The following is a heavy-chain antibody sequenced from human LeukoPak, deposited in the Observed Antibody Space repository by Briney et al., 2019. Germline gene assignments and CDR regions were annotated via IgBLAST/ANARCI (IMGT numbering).Heavy chain of an antibody. V-gene: IGHV4-59*01. CDR3: ARGGGYYYDSSGSLDY. CDR1: GGSISSYY. D-gene: IGHD3-22*01. Sequence: SETLSLTCTVSGGSISSYYWSWIRQPPGKGLEWIGYIYYSGSTNYNPSLKSRVTISVDTSKNQFSLKLSSVTAADTAVYYCARGGGYYYDSSGSLDYWGQGTLVTVSS. J-gene: IGHJ4*02. CDR2: IYYSGST.